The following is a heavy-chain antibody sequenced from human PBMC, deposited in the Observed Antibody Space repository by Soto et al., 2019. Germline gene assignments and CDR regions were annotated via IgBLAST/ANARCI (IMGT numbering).Heavy chain of an antibody. Sequence: QITLKESGPPLVKPTQTLTLTCTFSGFSLSTSGVGVGWNRQPPGKALEWLALIYWDDDKRYSPSLKTTLTINEGTSKNTVVLTMTNMDHVDTATYYCAHSSNPFFFGSGSYSGFFDPWGQGTLVTVSS. CDR1: GFSLSTSGVG. CDR3: AHSSNPFFFGSGSYSGFFDP. CDR2: IYWDDDK. V-gene: IGHV2-5*02. J-gene: IGHJ5*02. D-gene: IGHD3-10*01.